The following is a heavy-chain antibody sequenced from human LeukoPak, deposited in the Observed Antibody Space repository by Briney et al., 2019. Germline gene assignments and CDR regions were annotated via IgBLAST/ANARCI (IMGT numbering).Heavy chain of an antibody. CDR2: IIPIFGIA. Sequence: HVASVKVSCKASGGTFSSYAISWVRQAPGQGLEWMGRIIPIFGIANYAQKFQGRVTITADKSTSTAYMELSSLGSEDTAVYYCARGSVDTAMVSEYYFDYWGQGTLVTVSS. CDR3: ARGSVDTAMVSEYYFDY. J-gene: IGHJ4*02. CDR1: GGTFSSYA. V-gene: IGHV1-69*04. D-gene: IGHD5-18*01.